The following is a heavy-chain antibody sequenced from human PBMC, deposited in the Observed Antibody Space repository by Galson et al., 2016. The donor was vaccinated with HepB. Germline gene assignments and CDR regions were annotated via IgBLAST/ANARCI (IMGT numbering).Heavy chain of an antibody. D-gene: IGHD4-23*01. CDR3: AKDWRGRDYCSNYYWYFDL. V-gene: IGHV3-9*01. Sequence: SLRLSCAASGFTFEDYAMHWVRQAPGKGLEWVSGISWNSGRIGYADSVKGRFTISRDNAKNSLYLQMNSLRPEDTALYYCAKDWRGRDYCSNYYWYFDLWGRGTLVTFSS. CDR1: GFTFEDYA. J-gene: IGHJ2*01. CDR2: ISWNSGRI.